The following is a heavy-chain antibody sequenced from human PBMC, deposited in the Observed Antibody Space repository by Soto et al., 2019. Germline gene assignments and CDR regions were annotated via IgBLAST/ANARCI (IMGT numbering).Heavy chain of an antibody. J-gene: IGHJ4*02. V-gene: IGHV1-69*02. D-gene: IGHD5-18*01. CDR2: IIPILGIA. CDR3: ARSVDSAMAFDY. CDR1: GGTFSSYT. Sequence: QAQLVQSGAEVKKPGSSVKVSCKASGGTFSSYTISWVRQAPGQGLEWMGRIIPILGIANYAQKFQGRVTITADKSTSTAYMELSSLRSEDTAVYYCARSVDSAMAFDYWGQGTLVTVSS.